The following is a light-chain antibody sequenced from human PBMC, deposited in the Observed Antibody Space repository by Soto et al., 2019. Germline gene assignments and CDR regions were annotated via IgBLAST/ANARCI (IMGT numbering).Light chain of an antibody. J-gene: IGLJ1*01. CDR1: SSDVGAYNY. CDR2: DVS. CDR3: CSYAGSYTYV. V-gene: IGLV2-11*01. Sequence: QSVLTQPRSVSGSPGQSVTISCTGTSSDVGAYNYVSWYQQHPGKAPKRMIYDVSKRPSGVPDRFSGSKSGNTASLTISGLQAEDEADYYCCSYAGSYTYVFGTGTKLTVL.